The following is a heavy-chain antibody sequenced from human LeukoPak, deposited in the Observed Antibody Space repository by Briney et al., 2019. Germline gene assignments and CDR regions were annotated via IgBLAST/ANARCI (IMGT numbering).Heavy chain of an antibody. CDR3: ARDGWFGDYNWFDP. V-gene: IGHV3-48*01. CDR2: ISSASNTI. CDR1: GLTFSSYS. Sequence: GGSLRLSCAASGLTFSSYSVNWVRQAPGKGLEWVSYISSASNTIYYADSVKGRFTVSRDNAKNSLYLQMNSLRAEDTAMYYCARDGWFGDYNWFDPWGQGTLVTVSS. D-gene: IGHD3-10*01. J-gene: IGHJ5*02.